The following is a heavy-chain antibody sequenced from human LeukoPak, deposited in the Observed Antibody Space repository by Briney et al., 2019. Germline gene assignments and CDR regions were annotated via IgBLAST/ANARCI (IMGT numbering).Heavy chain of an antibody. J-gene: IGHJ4*02. D-gene: IGHD5-18*01. CDR1: GFTLITYT. V-gene: IGHV3-21*06. CDR3: ARVRRGYSHDN. CDR2: ISSRSNYI. Sequence: GGSLRLSLAASGFTLITYTMTWVRQAPGKGLRWVSSISSRSNYISYADSVKGRFTISRDNAKNSVYLQLNILRTEDTAVYYCARVRRGYSHDNWGQGALVTVSS.